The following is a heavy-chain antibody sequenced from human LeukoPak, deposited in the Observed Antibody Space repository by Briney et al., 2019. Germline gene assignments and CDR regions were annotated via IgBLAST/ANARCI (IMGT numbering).Heavy chain of an antibody. V-gene: IGHV5-51*01. CDR3: ARDVDY. CDR1: GXSFTSYW. Sequence: GESLKISFKGSGXSFTSYWIDWVRQMPGKGVEWMGIIFPGDSDTRYSPSFQGQVTISADKSISTAYLQWSSLKASDTAMYYCARDVDYWGQGTLVTVSS. CDR2: IFPGDSDT. J-gene: IGHJ4*02.